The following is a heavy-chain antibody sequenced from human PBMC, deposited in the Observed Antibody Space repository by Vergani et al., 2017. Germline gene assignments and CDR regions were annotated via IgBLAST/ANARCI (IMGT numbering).Heavy chain of an antibody. V-gene: IGHV1-69*06. D-gene: IGHD1-26*01. CDR3: ASARGGYSGSYQSPYGMDV. J-gene: IGHJ6*02. CDR2: IIPIFGTA. CDR1: GGTFSSYA. Sequence: QVQLVQSGAEVKKPGSSVKVSCKASGGTFSSYAISWVRQAPGQGLEWMGGIIPIFGTANYAQKFQGRVTITADKSTSTAYMELSSLRSEDTAVYYCASARGGYSGSYQSPYGMDVWGQGTTVTVSS.